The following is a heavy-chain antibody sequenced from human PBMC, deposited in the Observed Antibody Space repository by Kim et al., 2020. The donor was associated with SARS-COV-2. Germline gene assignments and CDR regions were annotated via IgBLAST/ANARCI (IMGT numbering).Heavy chain of an antibody. J-gene: IGHJ4*02. CDR3: ARDVTSNGVFRGVTDY. V-gene: IGHV3-33*01. CDR1: GFTLSFYA. D-gene: IGHD2-8*01. CDR2: IWNDGSNK. Sequence: GGSLRLSCTSSGFTLSFYAMHWVRQAPGKGLEWVAVIWNDGSNKYYADSVKGRFTISRDTAKDTLYLQMNSLRAEDTATYYCARDVTSNGVFRGVTDYLGQGTLVTVSS.